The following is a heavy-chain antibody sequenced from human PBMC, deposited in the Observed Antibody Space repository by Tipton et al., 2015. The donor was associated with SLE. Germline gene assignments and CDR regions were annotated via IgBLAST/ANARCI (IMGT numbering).Heavy chain of an antibody. CDR3: ARGMLTWRGAIVGVDV. D-gene: IGHD2-8*01. V-gene: IGHV4-59*01. Sequence: TLSLTCTVSGGSISSYYWSWIRQPPGKGLEWIGYIYYSGHTYYNPSLKSRVIMSVDTSKNQFSLNLSSLTAADTAVYYCARGMLTWRGAIVGVDVWGQGTTVNVSS. J-gene: IGHJ6*02. CDR1: GGSISSYY. CDR2: IYYSGHT.